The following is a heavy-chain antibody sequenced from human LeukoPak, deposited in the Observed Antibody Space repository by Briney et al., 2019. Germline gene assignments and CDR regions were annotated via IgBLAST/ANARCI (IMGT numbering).Heavy chain of an antibody. CDR1: GFTFSTSC. CDR2: IDKHGSGK. V-gene: IGHV3-7*01. J-gene: IGHJ4*02. CDR3: ARDAGWGYYDL. Sequence: GGSLRLSCVASGFTFSTSCLTWVRQAPGKGLEWVANIDKHGSGKYYVDSVKVRFAISRDYASNSVFLQMDSLRAEDTSVYYCARDAGWGYYDLWGQGTPVTVSS. D-gene: IGHD1-26*01.